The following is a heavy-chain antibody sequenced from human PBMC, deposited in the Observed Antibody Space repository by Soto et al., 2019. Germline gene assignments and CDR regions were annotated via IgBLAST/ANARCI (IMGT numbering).Heavy chain of an antibody. CDR2: ILPIFGTA. J-gene: IGHJ4*02. Sequence: GASVKVSCKASGGTFTSKAISWVRQAPGQGLGWMGGILPIFGTANSAQKFQGRVPITADESTSTAYMELSSLRSEDTAVYYCAAKWQWQFWGPGTLVTVSS. D-gene: IGHD6-19*01. CDR3: AAKWQWQF. CDR1: GGTFTSKA. V-gene: IGHV1-69*13.